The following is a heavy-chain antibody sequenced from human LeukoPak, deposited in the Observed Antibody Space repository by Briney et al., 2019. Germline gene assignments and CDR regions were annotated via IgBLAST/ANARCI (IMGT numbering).Heavy chain of an antibody. CDR2: ISAYNGNT. CDR3: ASSRAQTLAFCGGDCYSGFDF. V-gene: IGHV1-18*01. J-gene: IGHJ4*02. CDR1: GYTFTSYG. Sequence: ASVKVSCKASGYTFTSYGISWVRQAPGQGLEWMGWISAYNGNTNYAQKLQGRVTMTTDTSTSTAYMELRSLRSDDTAVYYCASSRAQTLAFCGGDCYSGFDFWGQGTLVTVSS. D-gene: IGHD2-21*02.